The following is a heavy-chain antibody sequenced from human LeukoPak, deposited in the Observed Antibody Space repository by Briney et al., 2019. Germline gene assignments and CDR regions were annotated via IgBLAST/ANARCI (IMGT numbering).Heavy chain of an antibody. V-gene: IGHV3-15*01. D-gene: IGHD2-2*01. J-gene: IGHJ4*02. CDR2: IKSKTDGGTT. CDR1: GFTFSNAR. CDR3: TTYSRYCSSTSCYRPFDY. Sequence: GSLRLSCAASGFTFSNARMSWVRQAPGKGLEWVGRIKSKTDGGTTDYAAPVKGRFTISRDDSKNTLYLQMNSLKTEDTAVYYCTTYSRYCSSTSCYRPFDYWGQGTLVTVSS.